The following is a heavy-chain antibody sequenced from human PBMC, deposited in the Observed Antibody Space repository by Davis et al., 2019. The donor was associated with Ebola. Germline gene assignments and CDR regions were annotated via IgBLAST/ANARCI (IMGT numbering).Heavy chain of an antibody. CDR1: GFTFSSYA. CDR3: ARDWGGSYFGWFDP. V-gene: IGHV3-23*01. CDR2: ISGSGGST. D-gene: IGHD1-26*01. Sequence: GGSLRLSCAASGFTFSSYAMSWVRQAPGKGLEWVSAISGSGGSTYYADSVKGRFTISRDNSKNTLYLQMNSLRAEDTAAYYCARDWGGSYFGWFDPWGQGTLVTVSS. J-gene: IGHJ5*01.